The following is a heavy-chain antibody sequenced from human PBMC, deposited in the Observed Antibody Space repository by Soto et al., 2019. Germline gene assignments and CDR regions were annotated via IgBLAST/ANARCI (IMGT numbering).Heavy chain of an antibody. CDR1: GGSISSYY. Sequence: SETLSLTCTVSGGSISSYYWSWIRQPPGKGLEWIGYIYYSGSTNYNPSLKSRVTISVDTSKNQFSLKLSSVTAADTAVYYCARATDFGPLADYYYMDVWGKGTTVTVSS. J-gene: IGHJ6*03. V-gene: IGHV4-59*01. CDR3: ARATDFGPLADYYYMDV. D-gene: IGHD3-3*01. CDR2: IYYSGST.